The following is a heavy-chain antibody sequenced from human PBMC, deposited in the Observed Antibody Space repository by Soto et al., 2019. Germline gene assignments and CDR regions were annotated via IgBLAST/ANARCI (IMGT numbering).Heavy chain of an antibody. CDR1: GYSFTSYW. V-gene: IGHV5-10-1*01. CDR2: IDPSDSYT. CDR3: ASPHIAVAGTVY. J-gene: IGHJ4*02. Sequence: PGESLKISCKGSGYSFTSYWIXWVRQMPGKGLEWMGRIDPSDSYTNYSPSFQGHVTISADKSISTAYLQWSSLKASDTAMYYCASPHIAVAGTVYWXQGTLVTVSS. D-gene: IGHD6-19*01.